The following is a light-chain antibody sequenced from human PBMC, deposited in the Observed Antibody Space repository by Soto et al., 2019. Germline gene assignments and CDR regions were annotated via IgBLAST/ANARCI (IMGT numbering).Light chain of an antibody. V-gene: IGLV2-8*01. J-gene: IGLJ2*01. CDR3: SSHAGSNNLLV. Sequence: QSVLTQPPSASGSPGQSVTISCTGTSSDVGGYNYVSWNQQHPGKAPKLMIYEVNKRPSGVPDRFSGSKSGNTASLTVSGLQAEDEADYHCSSHAGSNNLLVFGGGTKLTVL. CDR1: SSDVGGYNY. CDR2: EVN.